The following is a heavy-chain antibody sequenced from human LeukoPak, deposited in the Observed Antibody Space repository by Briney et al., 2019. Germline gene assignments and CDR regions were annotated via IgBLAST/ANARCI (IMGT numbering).Heavy chain of an antibody. D-gene: IGHD2-2*01. Sequence: PSGTLSLTCAVSGGSISSSYSWSWNRQPPGKGLDWIGEIYHSGSTNYNLSLKSRVTISVDKSKNQFSLKLNSVTAADTAVYYCARDYCTSTTCPNWFDPWGQGTLVTVSS. CDR1: GGSISSSYS. V-gene: IGHV4-4*02. CDR2: IYHSGST. CDR3: ARDYCTSTTCPNWFDP. J-gene: IGHJ5*02.